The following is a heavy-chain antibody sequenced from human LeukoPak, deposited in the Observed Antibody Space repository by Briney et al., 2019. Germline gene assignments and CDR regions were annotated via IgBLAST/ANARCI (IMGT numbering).Heavy chain of an antibody. CDR3: ATAPIEVVVPAAKRGFDY. CDR1: GYTLTELS. V-gene: IGHV1-24*01. J-gene: IGHJ4*02. D-gene: IGHD2-2*01. CDR2: FDPEDGET. Sequence: ASVKVSCKVSGYTLTELSMHWVRQAPGKGLEWMGGFDPEDGETIYAQKFQGRVTMTEDTSTDTAYVELSSLRSEDTAVYYCATAPIEVVVPAAKRGFDYWGQGTLVTVSS.